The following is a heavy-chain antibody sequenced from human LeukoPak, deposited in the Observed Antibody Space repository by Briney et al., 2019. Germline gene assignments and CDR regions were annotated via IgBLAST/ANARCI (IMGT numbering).Heavy chain of an antibody. CDR1: GGSISSGGYS. V-gene: IGHV4-30-2*01. J-gene: IGHJ6*04. CDR3: ARAGYGSGPREPYYYGTDV. D-gene: IGHD3-10*01. Sequence: SQTLSLTCAVSGGSISSGGYSWSWLRQPPGTGLEWIGYIYHSGSTYYNPSLKSRVTISVDRSKNQFSLKLSSVTAADTAVYYCARAGYGSGPREPYYYGTDVWGKGTTVTVSS. CDR2: IYHSGST.